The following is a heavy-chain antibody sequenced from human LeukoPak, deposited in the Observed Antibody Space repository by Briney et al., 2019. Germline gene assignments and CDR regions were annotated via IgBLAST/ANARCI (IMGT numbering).Heavy chain of an antibody. Sequence: PGRSLRLSCAASGFTFSSFGMHWVRQAPGKGLEWVAVIWYDGSKKYHADSVKGRFTISRDNSKNTLYLQMNSLRAEDTAVYYCARVPHCSGGSCYSLLRYYYYGMDVWGQGTTVTVSS. CDR2: IWYDGSKK. D-gene: IGHD2-15*01. J-gene: IGHJ6*02. CDR1: GFTFSSFG. V-gene: IGHV3-33*01. CDR3: ARVPHCSGGSCYSLLRYYYYGMDV.